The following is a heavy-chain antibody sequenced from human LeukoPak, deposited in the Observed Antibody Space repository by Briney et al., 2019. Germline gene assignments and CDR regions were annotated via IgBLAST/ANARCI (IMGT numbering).Heavy chain of an antibody. V-gene: IGHV4-59*01. D-gene: IGHD2-2*01. Sequence: SETLSLTCTVSGGSMRSYYWNWIRQPPGKGLEWIGYIYYSGTTNYSPSLKSRVTISVDTSKNQFSLKLSSVTTADTAVYYCARDEGGQLNYFDYWGQGTLVTVSS. J-gene: IGHJ4*02. CDR3: ARDEGGQLNYFDY. CDR1: GGSMRSYY. CDR2: IYYSGTT.